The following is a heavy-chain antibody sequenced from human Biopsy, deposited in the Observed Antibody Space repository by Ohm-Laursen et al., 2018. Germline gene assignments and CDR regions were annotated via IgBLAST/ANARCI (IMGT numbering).Heavy chain of an antibody. D-gene: IGHD6-19*01. CDR1: GFRFADYA. CDR2: ISWSSGTI. V-gene: IGHV3-9*01. Sequence: LSLTCAASGFRFADYAMQWVRQAPGKGLGWVSGISWSSGTIGYADSVKGRFTVSRDNAKNSLFLQMNSLRVEDTALYYCVKSAYSSGFWEASDYWGQGTLVTVSS. CDR3: VKSAYSSGFWEASDY. J-gene: IGHJ4*02.